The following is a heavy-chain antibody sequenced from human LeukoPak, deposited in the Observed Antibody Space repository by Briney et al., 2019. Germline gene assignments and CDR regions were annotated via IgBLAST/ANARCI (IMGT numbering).Heavy chain of an antibody. CDR2: INAGNDDT. CDR1: GFPFTNYA. CDR3: ARERWHCRGNDCYSVYYYGLDV. V-gene: IGHV1-3*01. D-gene: IGHD2-15*01. Sequence: ASVKVSCKASGFPFTNYAFHWVRQAPGQRLEWLGWINAGNDDTKYSQKFQGRVTITRDTSANTAYMELSSVTSDDTAVYYCARERWHCRGNDCYSVYYYGLDVWGQGTTVTVSS. J-gene: IGHJ6*02.